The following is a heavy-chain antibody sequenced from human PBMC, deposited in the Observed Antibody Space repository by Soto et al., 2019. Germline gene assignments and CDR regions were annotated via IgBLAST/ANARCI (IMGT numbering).Heavy chain of an antibody. CDR3: ARTYYYDSRPLPD. D-gene: IGHD3-22*01. J-gene: IGHJ4*02. CDR1: GFTFSSYA. Sequence: PGGSLRLSCAASGFTFSSYAMHWVRQAPGKGLEWVAVISYDGSNKYYADSVKGRFTISRDNSKNTLYLQMNSLRAEDTAVYHCARTYYYDSRPLPDWGQGTLVTVSS. CDR2: ISYDGSNK. V-gene: IGHV3-30-3*01.